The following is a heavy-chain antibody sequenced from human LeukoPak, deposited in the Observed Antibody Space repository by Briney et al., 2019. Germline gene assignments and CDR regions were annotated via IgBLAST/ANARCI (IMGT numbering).Heavy chain of an antibody. Sequence: SETLSLTCAVSGGSISSSNWWSWVRQPPGKGLEGIGEIYHSGSTNYNPSLKSRVTISVDKSKNQFSLKLSSVTAADTAVYYCARERGRVSSGYLAYGMDVWGQGTTVTVSS. CDR2: IYHSGST. J-gene: IGHJ6*02. CDR1: GGSISSSNW. CDR3: ARERGRVSSGYLAYGMDV. D-gene: IGHD3-22*01. V-gene: IGHV4-4*02.